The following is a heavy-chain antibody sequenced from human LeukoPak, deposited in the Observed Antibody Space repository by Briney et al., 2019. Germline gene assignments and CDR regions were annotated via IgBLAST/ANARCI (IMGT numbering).Heavy chain of an antibody. Sequence: ASVKVSCKASGYTFTGYYMHWVRQAPGQGLEWMGWINPNSGGTNYAQKFQGRVTMTRDTSISTAYMELSRLRSDDTAVYYCARGSGWGGNWFDPWGQGTLVTVSS. D-gene: IGHD3-10*01. CDR3: ARGSGWGGNWFDP. CDR2: INPNSGGT. J-gene: IGHJ5*02. CDR1: GYTFTGYY. V-gene: IGHV1-2*02.